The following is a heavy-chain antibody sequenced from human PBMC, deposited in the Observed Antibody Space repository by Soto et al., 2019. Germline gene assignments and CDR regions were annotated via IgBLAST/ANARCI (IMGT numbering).Heavy chain of an antibody. J-gene: IGHJ4*02. CDR3: ARTYSSSWSPFDY. CDR1: GGSFSGYY. V-gene: IGHV4-34*01. D-gene: IGHD6-13*01. Sequence: QVQLQQWGAGLLKPSETLSLTCAVYGGSFSGYYWSWIRQPPGKGLEWIGEINQSGSTNYNPSLKSPVTISVDTSKNQFSLKLSSVTAADTAVYYCARTYSSSWSPFDYWGQGTLVTVSS. CDR2: INQSGST.